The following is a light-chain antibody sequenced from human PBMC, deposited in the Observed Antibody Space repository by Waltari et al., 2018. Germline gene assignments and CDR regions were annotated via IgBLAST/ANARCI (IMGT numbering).Light chain of an antibody. Sequence: EIELTQSPGTLSLSPGDRATLSCRASHSVNSAYLALYQQKRGQAPRLLIYGTSTRATGISGRFSGSGSGTDFILTISRLEPEDFAIYYCHQYHNSPQTFGQGTKVEI. CDR2: GTS. CDR3: HQYHNSPQT. CDR1: HSVNSAY. V-gene: IGKV3-20*01. J-gene: IGKJ1*01.